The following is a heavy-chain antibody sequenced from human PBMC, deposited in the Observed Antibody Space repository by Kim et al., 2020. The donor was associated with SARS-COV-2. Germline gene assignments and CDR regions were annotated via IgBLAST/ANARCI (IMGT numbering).Heavy chain of an antibody. V-gene: IGHV3-7*03. D-gene: IGHD6-6*01. Sequence: GGSLRLSCTASGFSFSSYWISWVRQAPGKGLEWVANLNEDGSQKYYVDSVKGRFTISRDNAKNSLFLQMNSLRGEDTAVYYCAKGAGQQRVMYWCQGTLV. CDR1: GFSFSSYW. CDR3: AKGAGQQRVMY. J-gene: IGHJ1*01. CDR2: LNEDGSQK.